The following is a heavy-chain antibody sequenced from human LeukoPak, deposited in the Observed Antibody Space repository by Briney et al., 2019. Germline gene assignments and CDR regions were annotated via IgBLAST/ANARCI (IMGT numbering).Heavy chain of an antibody. J-gene: IGHJ3*02. CDR1: GGSISSGGYS. CDR2: IYHSGST. V-gene: IGHV4-30-2*01. Sequence: SQTLSLTCAVSGGSISSGGYSWSWVRQPPGKGLEWIGYIYHSGSTYYNPSLKGRVTISVDRSKNQFSLKLSSVTAADTAVYYCARAVVPAAIGAFDIWGQGTMVTVSS. CDR3: ARAVVPAAIGAFDI. D-gene: IGHD2-2*01.